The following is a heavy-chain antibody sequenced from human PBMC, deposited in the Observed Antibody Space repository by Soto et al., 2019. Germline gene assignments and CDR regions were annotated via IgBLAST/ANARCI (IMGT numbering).Heavy chain of an antibody. CDR1: GFPFSMFA. CDR2: IRGSGGGT. CDR3: AKASGRVHYGMHV. Sequence: EVQVLESGGGSVQPGGSLRLSCAASGFPFSMFAMNWVRRAPGKGLEWVSGIRGSGGGTYYADSVKGRFTISRDDSRNMLYLEMNTLRGEDTAVYYCAKASGRVHYGMHVWGQGTTVTVSS. V-gene: IGHV3-23*01. D-gene: IGHD3-10*01. J-gene: IGHJ6*02.